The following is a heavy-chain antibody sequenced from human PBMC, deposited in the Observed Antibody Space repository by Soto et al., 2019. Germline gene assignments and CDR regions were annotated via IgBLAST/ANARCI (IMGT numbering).Heavy chain of an antibody. J-gene: IGHJ6*03. D-gene: IGHD2-2*01. Sequence: GGSLRLSCAASGFTVSSNYMSWVRQAPGKGLEWVSVIYSGGSTYYADSVKGRFTISRDNSKNTLYLQMNSLRAEDTAVYYCASDYCSSTSCFDYYYYYMDVWGKGTTVTVSS. CDR3: ASDYCSSTSCFDYYYYYMDV. CDR1: GFTVSSNY. V-gene: IGHV3-66*01. CDR2: IYSGGST.